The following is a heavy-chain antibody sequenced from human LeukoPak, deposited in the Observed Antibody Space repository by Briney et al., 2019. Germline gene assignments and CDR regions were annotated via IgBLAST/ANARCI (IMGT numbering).Heavy chain of an antibody. J-gene: IGHJ4*02. CDR2: IDWDDDK. Sequence: SGPALVKPTQTLTLTCTFSGFSLSTSGMRVSWIRQPPGKALEWLARIDWDDDKFYSTSLKTRLTISKVTSKNQVVLTMTNMDPVDTATYYCARIRVGQWLLLDYWGQGTLVTVSS. D-gene: IGHD3-22*01. CDR1: GFSLSTSGMR. CDR3: ARIRVGQWLLLDY. V-gene: IGHV2-70*04.